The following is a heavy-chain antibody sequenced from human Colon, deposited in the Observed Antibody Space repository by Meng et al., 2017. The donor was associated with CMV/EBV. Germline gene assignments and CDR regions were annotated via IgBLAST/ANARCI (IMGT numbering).Heavy chain of an antibody. D-gene: IGHD1-26*01. CDR1: GGSFSGYY. V-gene: IGHV4-59*01. J-gene: IGHJ4*02. Sequence: SETLSLTCAVYGGSFSGYYWSWIRQAPGKGLEWIGYIYFTGTTKYNPSLKSRVTMSVDTSNNVFSLKLSSVIAADTAVYYCARRKVGVFDYWGQGTLVTVSS. CDR3: ARRKVGVFDY. CDR2: IYFTGTT.